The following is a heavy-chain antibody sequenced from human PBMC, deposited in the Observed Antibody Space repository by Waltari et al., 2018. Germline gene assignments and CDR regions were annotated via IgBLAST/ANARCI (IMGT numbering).Heavy chain of an antibody. CDR1: GGSMSSYF. Sequence: QVQLQESGPGLVKASETLSLTCTVSGGSMSSYFWTWIRQPPGKGLEGIGYMDYSGTANYSPSLRSRVTISVDRSRSQFSLKLWSVTAADTAVYYCARGIVGDVGAFDIWGQGTMVTVS. V-gene: IGHV4-59*01. D-gene: IGHD1-26*01. CDR3: ARGIVGDVGAFDI. J-gene: IGHJ3*02. CDR2: MDYSGTA.